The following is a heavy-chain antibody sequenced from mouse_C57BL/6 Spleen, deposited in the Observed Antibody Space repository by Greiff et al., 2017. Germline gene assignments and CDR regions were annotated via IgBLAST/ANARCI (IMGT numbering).Heavy chain of an antibody. CDR2: ISYDGSN. Sequence: DVQLQESGPGLVKPSQSLSLTCSVTGYSITSGYYWNWIRQFPGNKLEWMGYISYDGSNNYNPSLKNRISITRDTSKNQFFLKLNSVTTEDTATYYCARDGGTRPWFAYWGQGTLVTVSA. J-gene: IGHJ3*01. V-gene: IGHV3-6*01. CDR3: ARDGGTRPWFAY. D-gene: IGHD2-14*01. CDR1: GYSITSGYY.